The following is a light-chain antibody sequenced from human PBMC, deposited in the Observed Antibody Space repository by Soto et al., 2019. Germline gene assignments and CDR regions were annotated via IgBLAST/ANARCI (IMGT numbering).Light chain of an antibody. Sequence: EIVLTQSRGTLSLSPGERATLSCSASQSLSSSYLAWYQQKPGQAPRLLIYGTSIRATGIPDRFSGSGSGTDFTLTITRLEPEDFAVYYCQRFGTSPPWTFGQGTKVDI. CDR3: QRFGTSPPWT. V-gene: IGKV3-20*01. J-gene: IGKJ1*01. CDR1: QSLSSSY. CDR2: GTS.